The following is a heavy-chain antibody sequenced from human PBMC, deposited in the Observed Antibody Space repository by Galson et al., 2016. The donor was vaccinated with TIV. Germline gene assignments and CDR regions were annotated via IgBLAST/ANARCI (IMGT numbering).Heavy chain of an antibody. CDR2: FIPLFGTA. CDR1: GDTFSTYP. Sequence: SVKVSCKASGDTFSTYPFNWVRQAPGQGLEWVGGFIPLFGTANYAQKFQGRVTITADESTSTLYMEVSSLRSEDTAVYYCAKDRNTAMDTYHYSYGMDVWGQGTTVIVSS. D-gene: IGHD5-18*01. V-gene: IGHV1-69*13. J-gene: IGHJ6*02. CDR3: AKDRNTAMDTYHYSYGMDV.